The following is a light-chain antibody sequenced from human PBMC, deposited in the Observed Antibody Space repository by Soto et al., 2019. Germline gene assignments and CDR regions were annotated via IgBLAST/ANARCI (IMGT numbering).Light chain of an antibody. J-gene: IGKJ4*01. V-gene: IGKV1-39*01. CDR3: QQSYNIQALT. CDR1: QNIRNY. CDR2: GAA. Sequence: DIQMTQSPSSLSASVGVRVAITCRASQNIRNYLNWYQQKPGKAPKVLIYGAASLQSGVPSRFSGSGSGTNFTLTINSLQPEDYANYYCQQSYNIQALTFGGGTKVDIK.